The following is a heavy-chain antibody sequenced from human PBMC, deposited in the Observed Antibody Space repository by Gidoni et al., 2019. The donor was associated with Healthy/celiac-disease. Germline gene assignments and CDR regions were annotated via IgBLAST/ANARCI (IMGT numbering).Heavy chain of an antibody. Sequence: QVQLVQLWAEVKKPGSSVKVSCKASGGTFSSYAISWVRQAPGQGLEWMGGIIPIFGTANYAQKFQGRVTITADESTSTAYMELSSLRSEDTAVYYCARRGDYSQDYYGMDVWGQGTTVTVSS. J-gene: IGHJ6*02. CDR2: IIPIFGTA. CDR3: ARRGDYSQDYYGMDV. V-gene: IGHV1-69*01. D-gene: IGHD7-27*01. CDR1: GGTFSSYA.